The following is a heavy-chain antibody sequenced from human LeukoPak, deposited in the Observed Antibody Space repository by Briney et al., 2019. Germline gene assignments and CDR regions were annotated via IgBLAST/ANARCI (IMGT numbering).Heavy chain of an antibody. Sequence: PSGTLSLTCAVSGGSISSSNWWSWVRQPPGKGLEWIGEIYHSGSTNYNPSLKSRVTISVDKSKNQFSLKLTSVTAADTAVYYCAKAGSSGWYPFDYWGQGTLVTVSS. CDR1: GGSISSSNW. J-gene: IGHJ4*02. V-gene: IGHV4-4*02. D-gene: IGHD6-19*01. CDR2: IYHSGST. CDR3: AKAGSSGWYPFDY.